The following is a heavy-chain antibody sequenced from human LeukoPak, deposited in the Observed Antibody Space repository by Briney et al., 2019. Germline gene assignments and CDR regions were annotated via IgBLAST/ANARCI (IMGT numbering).Heavy chain of an antibody. J-gene: IGHJ4*02. Sequence: GGSLRLSCAASGFTFDDYGMSWVRQAPGKGLEWVSGINWNGGSTDYADSVKGRFTISRDNSKNTLYLQMNSLRAEDTAVYYCAKDGVLITILRAPYYFDYWGQGTLVTVSS. V-gene: IGHV3-20*04. CDR2: INWNGGST. CDR1: GFTFDDYG. D-gene: IGHD3-10*01. CDR3: AKDGVLITILRAPYYFDY.